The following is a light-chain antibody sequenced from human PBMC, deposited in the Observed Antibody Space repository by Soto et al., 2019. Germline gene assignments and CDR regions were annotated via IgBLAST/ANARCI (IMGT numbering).Light chain of an antibody. J-gene: IGKJ1*01. Sequence: TPAPDTPSVSPGEKAPLSWRASQSVATNLAWYQQRPGQAPRLLIYGASKRAIGLPARFSGSGSGTEFTLTITSLQSEDFAVYYCQQYNNWPQTFGQGTNVDIK. CDR3: QQYNNWPQT. CDR1: QSVATN. CDR2: GAS. V-gene: IGKV3-15*01.